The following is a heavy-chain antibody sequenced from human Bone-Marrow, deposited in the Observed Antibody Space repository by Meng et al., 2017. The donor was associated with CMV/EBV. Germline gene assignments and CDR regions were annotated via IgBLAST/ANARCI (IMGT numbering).Heavy chain of an antibody. CDR3: ARAGNWNYRNYFDY. D-gene: IGHD1-7*01. V-gene: IGHV4-61*01. Sequence: SGGSVHRGSSYCSWLRQPPGEGLEWLGHFSSGGGTNYNPSLKGRVTISVDTSKNQFSLKLISVTAADTAVYFCARAGNWNYRNYFDYWGQGALVTVSS. CDR2: FSSGGGT. J-gene: IGHJ4*02. CDR1: GGSVHRGSSY.